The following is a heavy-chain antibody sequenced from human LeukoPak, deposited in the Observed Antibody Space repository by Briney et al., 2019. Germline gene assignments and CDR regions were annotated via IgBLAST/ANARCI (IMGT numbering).Heavy chain of an antibody. D-gene: IGHD6-13*01. Sequence: GRSLRLSCAASGFTFSSYGMHWVRQAPGKGLEWVAVISYDESNKFYADSVKGRFTISRDNSKNTLYLQMNSLRAEDTAVYYCAKGGGTGYSSSWFSNWGQGTLVTVSS. J-gene: IGHJ4*02. CDR1: GFTFSSYG. V-gene: IGHV3-30*18. CDR2: ISYDESNK. CDR3: AKGGGTGYSSSWFSN.